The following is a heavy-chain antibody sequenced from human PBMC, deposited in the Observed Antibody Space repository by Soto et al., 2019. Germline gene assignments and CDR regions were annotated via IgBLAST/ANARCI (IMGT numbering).Heavy chain of an antibody. V-gene: IGHV4-59*01. Sequence: SETLSLTCTVSGGSISSYYWSWIRQPPGKGLEWIGYIYYSGSTNYNPSLTSRVTISVDTSKNQFSLKLSSVTAADTAVYYCARDATIVDTTYYDFWSGMGPQDAFDIWGQGTMVTVSS. CDR1: GGSISSYY. CDR3: ARDATIVDTTYYDFWSGMGPQDAFDI. CDR2: IYYSGST. D-gene: IGHD3-3*01. J-gene: IGHJ3*02.